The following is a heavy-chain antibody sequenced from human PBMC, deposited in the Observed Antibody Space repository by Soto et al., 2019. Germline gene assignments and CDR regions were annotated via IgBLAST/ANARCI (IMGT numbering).Heavy chain of an antibody. CDR3: ARGSSGWFVMDV. D-gene: IGHD6-19*01. J-gene: IGHJ6*02. V-gene: IGHV3-48*03. CDR1: GFNFNSYE. Sequence: GGSLRLSCAASGFNFNSYEMNWVRQAPGKGLEWLSSVSSGGSSIYSADSVKGRFTISRENAKNSLYLQMNSLRAEDTAVYFCARGSSGWFVMDVWGQGTTVTVSS. CDR2: VSSGGSSI.